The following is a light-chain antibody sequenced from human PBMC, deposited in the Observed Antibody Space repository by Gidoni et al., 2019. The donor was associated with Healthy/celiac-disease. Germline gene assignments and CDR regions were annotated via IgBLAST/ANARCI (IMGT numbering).Light chain of an antibody. V-gene: IGKV4-1*01. CDR1: QSVLYSSNNKNY. CDR3: QQYYSTPWP. J-gene: IGKJ1*01. Sequence: DIVMTQSPDSLAESLGERATINCKSSQSVLYSSNNKNYLAWYQQKPGQPPKLLIYWASTRESGVPDRFSGSGSGTDFTLTISSLQAEDVAVYYCQQYYSTPWPFGQGTKVEIK. CDR2: WAS.